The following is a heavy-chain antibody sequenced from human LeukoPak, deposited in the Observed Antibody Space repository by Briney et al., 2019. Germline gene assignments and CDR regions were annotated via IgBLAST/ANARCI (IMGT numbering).Heavy chain of an antibody. D-gene: IGHD1-26*01. J-gene: IGHJ4*02. CDR3: AREIRGYSYFDY. CDR2: ISSSSSTI. V-gene: IGHV3-11*01. Sequence: GGSLRLSCAASGFAFSGYYMNWIRQAPGKGLEWVSYISSSSSTIYYADSVKGRFTISRDNAKKSLYLQMNSLRAEDTAVYYCAREIRGYSYFDYWGQGTLVTVSS. CDR1: GFAFSGYY.